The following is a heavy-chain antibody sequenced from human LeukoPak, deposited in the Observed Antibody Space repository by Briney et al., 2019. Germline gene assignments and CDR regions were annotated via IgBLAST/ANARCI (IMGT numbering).Heavy chain of an antibody. CDR2: IYYSGST. CDR1: GDSISSYY. CDR3: ARADYGDYKFDY. V-gene: IGHV4-59*01. D-gene: IGHD4-17*01. Sequence: SETLSLTCTVSGDSISSYYWSWIRQPPGKGLEWIGYIYYSGSTNYNPSLKSRVTISVDTSKNQFSLKLSSVTAADTAVYYCARADYGDYKFDYWGQGTLVTVSS. J-gene: IGHJ4*02.